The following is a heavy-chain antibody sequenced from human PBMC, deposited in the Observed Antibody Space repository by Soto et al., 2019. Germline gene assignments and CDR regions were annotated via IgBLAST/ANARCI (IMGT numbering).Heavy chain of an antibody. J-gene: IGHJ5*02. D-gene: IGHD2-2*01. CDR2: IYPTGST. V-gene: IGHV4-4*07. CDR3: ATGRSEVVPGAMDT. Sequence: SETLSLTCTVSGDSFSNYYCNWVRKSAGKGLEWIGRIYPTGSTTYNPSLKSRLTMSVDTSKNQFSPRLTSMTAADTAVYYCATGRSEVVPGAMDTWGRGTLVTVSS. CDR1: GDSFSNYY.